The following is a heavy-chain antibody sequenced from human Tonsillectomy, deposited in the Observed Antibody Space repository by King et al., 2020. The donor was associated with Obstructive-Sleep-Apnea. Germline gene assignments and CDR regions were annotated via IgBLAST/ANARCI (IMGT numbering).Heavy chain of an antibody. CDR1: GFTFSSYA. CDR3: SKDPDGITIFGVVSPLGY. CDR2: ISGSGGST. J-gene: IGHJ4*02. D-gene: IGHD3-3*01. Sequence: VQLVESGGGLVQPGGSLRLSCAASGFTFSSYAMSWVRQAPGKGLEWVSAISGSGGSTYYADSVKGRFTISRDNSKNTVYLQMNSLRAEETAVYYCSKDPDGITIFGVVSPLGYWGQGTLVTVSS. V-gene: IGHV3-23*04.